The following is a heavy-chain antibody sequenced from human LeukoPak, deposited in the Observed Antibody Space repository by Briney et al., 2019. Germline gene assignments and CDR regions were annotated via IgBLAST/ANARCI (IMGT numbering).Heavy chain of an antibody. CDR2: INSDGNST. J-gene: IGHJ4*02. Sequence: GGSLRLSCAASGFTFSNYWIHRVRQAPGKGLVWVSRINSDGNSTSYADSVKGRFTISRDNAKNTLYLQMNSLRAEDTAVYYCASLGRSFDYWGQGTLVTVSS. D-gene: IGHD1-26*01. V-gene: IGHV3-74*01. CDR1: GFTFSNYW. CDR3: ASLGRSFDY.